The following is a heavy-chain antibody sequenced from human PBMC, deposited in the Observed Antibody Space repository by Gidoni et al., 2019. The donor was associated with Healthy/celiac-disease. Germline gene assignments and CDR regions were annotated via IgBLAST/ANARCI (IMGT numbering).Heavy chain of an antibody. V-gene: IGHV4-61*02. Sequence: QVQLQESGPGLVKPSQTLSLTCTVSGGSISSGSYYWSWIRQPAGKGLEWIGRIYTSGSTNYNPSLKSRVTISVDTSKNQSSLKLSSVTAADTAVYYCARERPYGGNSGEAFDIWGQGTMVTVSS. CDR2: IYTSGST. D-gene: IGHD4-17*01. CDR3: ARERPYGGNSGEAFDI. J-gene: IGHJ3*02. CDR1: GGSISSGSYY.